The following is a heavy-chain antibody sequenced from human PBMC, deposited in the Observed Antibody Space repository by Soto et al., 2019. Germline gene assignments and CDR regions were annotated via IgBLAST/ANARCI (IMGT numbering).Heavy chain of an antibody. CDR1: GGDLTNSG. CDR3: AKEDRAAFKS. Sequence: QVHLVQSGAEMKKPGSSVKVSCKVSGGDLTNSGISWVRQAPGQGLEWMGGIFPLVAMVDYSQKFQGRVTITADESTNPAYMDLGSLRSEDTAVYYCAKEDRAAFKSWGQGTLVIVSS. D-gene: IGHD2-15*01. J-gene: IGHJ4*02. V-gene: IGHV1-69*12. CDR2: IFPLVAMV.